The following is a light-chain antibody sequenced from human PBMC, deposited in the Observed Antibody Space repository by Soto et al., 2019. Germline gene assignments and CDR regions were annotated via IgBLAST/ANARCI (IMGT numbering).Light chain of an antibody. J-gene: IGKJ1*01. Sequence: GSLGDRIDITCLASQGIRNDLGWYQQKPGKAPNLLIYAASNLQSGDPSRFSGSGSGTDFTLTINRLQPEDFTTYCCQHCYSPMSTFGQGTKVAIK. CDR1: QGIRND. CDR2: AAS. CDR3: QHCYSPMST. V-gene: IGKV1-6*01.